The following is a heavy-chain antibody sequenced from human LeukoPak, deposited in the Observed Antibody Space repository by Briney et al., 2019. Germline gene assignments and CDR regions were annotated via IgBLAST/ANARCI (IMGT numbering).Heavy chain of an antibody. V-gene: IGHV4-31*03. J-gene: IGHJ4*02. Sequence: PSETLSLTCTVSGGSISSGGYYWSWIRQHPGKGLEWIGYIYHSGSTYYNPSLKSRVTISVDTSKNQFSLKLSSVTAADTAVYYCARGNGYFDWLLSEGYFDYWGQGTLVTVSS. CDR3: ARGNGYFDWLLSEGYFDY. CDR2: IYHSGST. D-gene: IGHD3-9*01. CDR1: GGSISSGGYY.